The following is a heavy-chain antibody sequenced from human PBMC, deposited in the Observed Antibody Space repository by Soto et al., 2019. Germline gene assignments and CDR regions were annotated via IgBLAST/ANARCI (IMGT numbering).Heavy chain of an antibody. CDR3: ARDSGGDYHNYYMDV. D-gene: IGHD4-17*01. V-gene: IGHV3-33*01. Sequence: QVQLVESGGGVVQPGRSLRLSCAASGFTFSSYAMHWVRQAPGKGLEWVTIIWYDGSNKNYADSVKGRFTISRDNSKNTVYLQTNSLRVEDTAVYYCARDSGGDYHNYYMDVWGKGTTVTVSS. CDR1: GFTFSSYA. CDR2: IWYDGSNK. J-gene: IGHJ6*03.